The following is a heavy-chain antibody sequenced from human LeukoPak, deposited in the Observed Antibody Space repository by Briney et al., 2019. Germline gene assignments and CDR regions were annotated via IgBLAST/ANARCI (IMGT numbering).Heavy chain of an antibody. J-gene: IGHJ4*02. V-gene: IGHV1-2*02. Sequence: GASVKVSCKASGGTFSSYAISWVRQAPGQGLEWMGWINPNSGGTNYAQRFQGRVTMTRDTSISTAYMELSRLRSDDTAVYYCARVYGDHYGSGVIDYWGQGTLVTVSS. CDR1: GGTFSSYA. CDR2: INPNSGGT. D-gene: IGHD3-10*01. CDR3: ARVYGDHYGSGVIDY.